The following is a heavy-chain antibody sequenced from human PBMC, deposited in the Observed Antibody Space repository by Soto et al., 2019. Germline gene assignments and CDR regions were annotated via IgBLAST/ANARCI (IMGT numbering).Heavy chain of an antibody. CDR2: ISYDGSNK. D-gene: IGHD5-18*01. V-gene: IGHV3-30*18. J-gene: IGHJ4*02. CDR3: AKDREDTAMVY. Sequence: PGGSLRLSCAASGFTFSSYGMHWFRQAPGKGLEWVAVISYDGSNKYYADSVKGRFTISRDNSKNTLYLQMNSLRAEDTAVYYCAKDREDTAMVYWGQGTLVTVSS. CDR1: GFTFSSYG.